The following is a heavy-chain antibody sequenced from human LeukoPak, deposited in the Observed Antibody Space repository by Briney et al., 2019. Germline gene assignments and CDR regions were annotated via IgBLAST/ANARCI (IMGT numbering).Heavy chain of an antibody. CDR2: ISYDGSNK. D-gene: IGHD3-10*01. V-gene: IGHV3-30*18. CDR3: AKDGLEVRGVTHGYYYGMDV. Sequence: GRSLRLSCVASGFSFSSYGMHWVRQAPGKGLGWVAVISYDGSNKYYADSVKGRFTISRDNSKNTLYLQMNSLRAEDTAVYYCAKDGLEVRGVTHGYYYGMDVWGQGTTVTVSS. J-gene: IGHJ6*02. CDR1: GFSFSSYG.